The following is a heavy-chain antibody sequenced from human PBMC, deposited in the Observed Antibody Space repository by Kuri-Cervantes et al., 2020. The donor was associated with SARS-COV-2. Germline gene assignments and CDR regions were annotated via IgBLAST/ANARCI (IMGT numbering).Heavy chain of an antibody. D-gene: IGHD3-10*01. CDR1: GFTFIRSW. Sequence: GGSLRLSCAASGFTFIRSWMHWVSQAPEKGLEWVAFISHDGNEEHYAESMRGRFIISRDNSKNRLYLQVISPTSDDTAVYYCARGGQGSSGYFDHWGQGTLVTVPS. CDR3: ARGGQGSSGYFDH. CDR2: ISHDGNEE. V-gene: IGHV3-30*03. J-gene: IGHJ4*02.